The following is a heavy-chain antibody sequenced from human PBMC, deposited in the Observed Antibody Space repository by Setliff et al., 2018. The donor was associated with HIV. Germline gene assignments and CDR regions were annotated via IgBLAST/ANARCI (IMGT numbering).Heavy chain of an antibody. CDR3: ARDKRDDNFLTSRISSVFDF. D-gene: IGHD1-1*01. Sequence: PSETLSLTCAVSGDSVSGYYWSWIRQPAGRGLEWIGRVHNSAGSNYNPSLKSRVTMSVDTAKNQLSLKLTAVSAADTAFYYCARDKRDDNFLTSRISSVFDFWGEGTLVTVSS. V-gene: IGHV4-4*07. J-gene: IGHJ4*02. CDR1: GDSVSGYY. CDR2: VHNSAGS.